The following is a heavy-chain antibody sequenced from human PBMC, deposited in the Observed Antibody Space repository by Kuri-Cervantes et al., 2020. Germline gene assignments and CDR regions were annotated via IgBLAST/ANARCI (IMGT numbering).Heavy chain of an antibody. CDR2: ISISGSTI. D-gene: IGHD6-19*01. CDR1: GFTFSDYY. Sequence: GGSLRLSCAASGFTFSDYYMSWIRQAPGKGLEWVSYISISGSTIYYADSVKGRFTISRDNSKNTLYLQMNSLRAEDTAVYYCAKDGRYSSGWYGMGDAFDIWGQGTMVTVSS. J-gene: IGHJ3*02. CDR3: AKDGRYSSGWYGMGDAFDI. V-gene: IGHV3-11*01.